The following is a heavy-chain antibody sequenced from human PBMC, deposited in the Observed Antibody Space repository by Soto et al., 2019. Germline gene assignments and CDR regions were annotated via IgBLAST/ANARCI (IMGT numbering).Heavy chain of an antibody. D-gene: IGHD3-10*01. CDR2: SSGGGDTT. CDR1: GFTFNNYA. CDR3: AKGRGGSGSLTPRVDF. V-gene: IGHV3-23*01. J-gene: IGHJ4*02. Sequence: EVQLLESGGGLVQPGGSLRLSCAASGFTFNNYAMTWVRQAPGKGLEWVAASSGGGDTTSYADSVKGRFTVCRDGSKNTLYLQMSSLRAEDTALYYCAKGRGGSGSLTPRVDFWGQGTLVTVSS.